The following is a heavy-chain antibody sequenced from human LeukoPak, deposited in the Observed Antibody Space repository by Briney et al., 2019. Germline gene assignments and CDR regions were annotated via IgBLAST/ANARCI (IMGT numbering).Heavy chain of an antibody. CDR2: INSDGSST. Sequence: PGGSLRLSSAASGFIFSSYWMHWVRQAPGKGLVWVSRINSDGSSTSYADSVKGRFTISRDNAKNTLYLQMNSLRAEDTAVYYCARRVVVPAAPYYFDYWGQGTLVTVSS. CDR1: GFIFSSYW. CDR3: ARRVVVPAAPYYFDY. V-gene: IGHV3-74*01. D-gene: IGHD2-2*01. J-gene: IGHJ4*02.